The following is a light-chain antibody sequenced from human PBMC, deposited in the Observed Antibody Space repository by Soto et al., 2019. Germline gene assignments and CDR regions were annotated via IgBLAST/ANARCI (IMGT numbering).Light chain of an antibody. J-gene: IGLJ3*02. Sequence: SYELTQPPSVSVSPGQTASITCSGDKLGDKYACWYQQKPGQSPVLVIYQDSKRPSGVPERFSGSKSGTSASLAITGLQAEDEADYYCQAYDYSLTAFVFGGGTKLTVL. CDR2: QDS. CDR1: KLGDKY. V-gene: IGLV3-1*01. CDR3: QAYDYSLTAFV.